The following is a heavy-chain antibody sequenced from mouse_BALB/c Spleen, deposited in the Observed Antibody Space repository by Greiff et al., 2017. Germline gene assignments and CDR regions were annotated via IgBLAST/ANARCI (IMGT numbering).Heavy chain of an antibody. Sequence: DVQLVESGGGLVKPGGSLKLSCAASGFTFSSYAMSWVRQTPEKRLEWVASISSGGSTYYPDSVKGRFTISRDNARNILYLQMSSLRSEDTAMYYCARECSNYVRYFDYWGQGTTLTVSS. CDR1: GFTFSSYA. D-gene: IGHD2-5*01. J-gene: IGHJ2*01. CDR3: ARECSNYVRYFDY. V-gene: IGHV5-6-5*01. CDR2: ISSGGST.